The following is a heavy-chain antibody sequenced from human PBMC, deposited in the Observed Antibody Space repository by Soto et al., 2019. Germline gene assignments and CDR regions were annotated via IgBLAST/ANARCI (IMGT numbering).Heavy chain of an antibody. J-gene: IGHJ4*02. D-gene: IGHD6-13*01. Sequence: GGSLRLSCAASGFTFSSYGMHWVRQAPGKGLEWVAVIWYDGSNKYYADSVKGRFTISRDNSKNTLYLQMNSLRAEDTAVYYCARGRGIAAEVRLDYWGQGTLVTVSS. CDR2: IWYDGSNK. CDR1: GFTFSSYG. CDR3: ARGRGIAAEVRLDY. V-gene: IGHV3-33*01.